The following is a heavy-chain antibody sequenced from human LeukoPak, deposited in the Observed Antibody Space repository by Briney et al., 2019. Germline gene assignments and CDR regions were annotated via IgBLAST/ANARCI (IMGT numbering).Heavy chain of an antibody. V-gene: IGHV3-74*01. CDR1: GFTFRSYW. Sequence: GGSLRLSCAASGFTFRSYWMHWVRQAPGKGLVWVSRSNSDGSSTTYADSVKGRFTISRDNAKNTLFLQMNSLRAEDTAVYYCARGRYYFDYWGQGTLVTVSS. CDR2: SNSDGSST. J-gene: IGHJ4*02. CDR3: ARGRYYFDY.